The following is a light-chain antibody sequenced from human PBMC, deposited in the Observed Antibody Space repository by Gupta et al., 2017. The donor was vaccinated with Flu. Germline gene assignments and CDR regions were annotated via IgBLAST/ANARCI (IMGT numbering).Light chain of an antibody. Sequence: DIVMTQSPDSLAVSLGERATINCKSSQSVLYSSNNKNYLTWYQQKPGQPPKLLIYWASTRESGVPDRLSGSGSGRDFTLTMISLLAEDVAVYYCQLDLNKGPTFGQGTKVEIK. J-gene: IGKJ1*01. CDR1: QSVLYSSNNKNY. CDR3: QLDLNKGPT. V-gene: IGKV4-1*01. CDR2: WAS.